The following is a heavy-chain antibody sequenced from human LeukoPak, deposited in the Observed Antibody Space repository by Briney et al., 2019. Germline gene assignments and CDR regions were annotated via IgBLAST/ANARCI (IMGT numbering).Heavy chain of an antibody. CDR3: AREQAVVAARAGLYYGMDV. J-gene: IGHJ6*02. D-gene: IGHD2-15*01. V-gene: IGHV3-66*01. CDR1: GFTVSSNY. Sequence: GGSLRLSCAASGFTVSSNYMSWVRQAPGKGLEWVSVIYSGGGTYYADSVKGRFTISRDNSKNTLYLQMNSLRAEDTAVYYCAREQAVVAARAGLYYGMDVWGQGTTVTVSS. CDR2: IYSGGGT.